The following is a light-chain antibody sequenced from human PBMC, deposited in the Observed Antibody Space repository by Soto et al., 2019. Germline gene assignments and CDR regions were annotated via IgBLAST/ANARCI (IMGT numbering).Light chain of an antibody. J-gene: IGKJ1*01. CDR3: QPYNNWPPSP. CDR2: DAY. CDR1: QGIGST. Sequence: MSKSPATLSVSTGERATLSCRASQGIGSTLAWYQQKPGQTPRLLIYDAYIRATGVPARFSASGSGTEFTLAIGILSSEYFAVDYPQPYNNWPPSPIGQGTKVDIK. V-gene: IGKV3D-15*03.